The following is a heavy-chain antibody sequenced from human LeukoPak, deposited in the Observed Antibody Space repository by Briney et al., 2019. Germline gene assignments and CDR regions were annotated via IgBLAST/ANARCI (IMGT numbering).Heavy chain of an antibody. CDR1: GFSLISHA. Sequence: PGGSLRLSCAASGFSLISHAMSWIRQPPGKGLEWIGYIYYSGGTKYNPSLKSRVIMLMDTSENQFSLRVSPVTAADTAVYYCARGLYSSTWPDIWGQGTLVTVSS. CDR3: ARGLYSSTWPDI. D-gene: IGHD6-13*01. J-gene: IGHJ4*02. V-gene: IGHV4-59*08. CDR2: IYYSGGT.